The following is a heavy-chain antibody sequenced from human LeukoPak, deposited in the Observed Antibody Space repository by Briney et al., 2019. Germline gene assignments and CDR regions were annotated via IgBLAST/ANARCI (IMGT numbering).Heavy chain of an antibody. CDR1: GGSFSDYY. D-gene: IGHD3-10*01. CDR3: ARTRWFGDLSVPFDY. J-gene: IGHJ4*02. Sequence: PSETLSLTCAVYGGSFSDYYWTWIRQPPGKGLEWIGEINHSGSTNYNPSPKSRVTISVDTSKNQFSLKLSSVTAADTAVYYCARTRWFGDLSVPFDYWGQGTLVTVSS. CDR2: INHSGST. V-gene: IGHV4-34*01.